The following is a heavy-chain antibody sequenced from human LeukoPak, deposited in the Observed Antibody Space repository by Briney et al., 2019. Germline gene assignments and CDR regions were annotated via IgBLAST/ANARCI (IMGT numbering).Heavy chain of an antibody. CDR1: GGSISSYY. J-gene: IGHJ6*02. CDR2: IYHSGST. V-gene: IGHV4-59*08. Sequence: PSETLSLTCTVSGGSISSYYWSWIRQPPGKGLEWIGYIYHSGSTNYNPSLKSRVTISVDTSKNQFSLKLSSVTAADTAVYYCARLGQYYYYGMDVWGQGTTVTVSS. CDR3: ARLGQYYYYGMDV.